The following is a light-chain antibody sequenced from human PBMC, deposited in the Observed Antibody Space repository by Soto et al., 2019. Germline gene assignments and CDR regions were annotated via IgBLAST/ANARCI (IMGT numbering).Light chain of an antibody. CDR3: QQYGSSPRT. CDR1: QSIHTS. Sequence: GERATLSCRASQSIHTSLAWYQEKPGQAPRLLIYGASSRATGIPDRFSGSGSGTDFTLTISRLEPEDFAVYYCQQYGSSPRTFGQGTKVDI. V-gene: IGKV3-20*01. CDR2: GAS. J-gene: IGKJ1*01.